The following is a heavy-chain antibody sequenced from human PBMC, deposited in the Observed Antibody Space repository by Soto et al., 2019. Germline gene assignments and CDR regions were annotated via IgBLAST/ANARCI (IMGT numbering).Heavy chain of an antibody. CDR1: GYTFTSYD. V-gene: IGHV1-8*01. Sequence: QVQLVQSGAEVKKPGASVKVSCKASGYTFTSYDINWVRQATGQGLEWMGWMNPNSGNTGYAQKCQGRVTMTRNTSRSTAYMELSSLRCEDTAVYYGAISLYGDNVDFWGQGTLVTVSS. D-gene: IGHD4-17*01. CDR2: MNPNSGNT. J-gene: IGHJ4*02. CDR3: AISLYGDNVDF.